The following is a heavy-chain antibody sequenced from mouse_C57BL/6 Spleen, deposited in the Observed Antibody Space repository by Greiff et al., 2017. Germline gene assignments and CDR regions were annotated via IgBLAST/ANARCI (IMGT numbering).Heavy chain of an antibody. CDR2: FYPGSGSI. D-gene: IGHD1-1*01. CDR3: ARHAERTYYGRSYGFDY. CDR1: GYTFTEYT. J-gene: IGHJ2*01. Sequence: QVQLQQSGAELVKPGASVKLSCKASGYTFTEYTIHWVKQRSGQGLEWIGWFYPGSGSIKYNEKFKDKATLTADKSSSTVYMELSRLTSEDSAVYFCARHAERTYYGRSYGFDYWGQGTTLTVSS. V-gene: IGHV1-62-2*01.